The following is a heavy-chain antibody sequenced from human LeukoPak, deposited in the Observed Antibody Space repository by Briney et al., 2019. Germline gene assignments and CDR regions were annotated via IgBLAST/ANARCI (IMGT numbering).Heavy chain of an antibody. Sequence: ASVKVSCKASGYTFTWHYMHWVRQAPGQGLEWMGVINPGGSWTSYAQKFQGRVTMTRDMSTSTDYMELSSLRSEDTAVYYCAREWRGRYFDYWGQGTLVTVSS. J-gene: IGHJ4*02. D-gene: IGHD3-16*01. CDR3: AREWRGRYFDY. CDR2: INPGGSWT. CDR1: GYTFTWHY. V-gene: IGHV1-46*01.